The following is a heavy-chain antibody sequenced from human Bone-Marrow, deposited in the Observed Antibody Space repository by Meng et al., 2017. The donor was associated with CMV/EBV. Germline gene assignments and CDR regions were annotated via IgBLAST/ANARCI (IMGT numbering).Heavy chain of an antibody. CDR1: GFSVSYNY. D-gene: IGHD3-9*01. J-gene: IGHJ4*02. Sequence: GESLKISCAASGFSVSYNYMNWVRQAPGKGLEWVSVIYSGGSTNYADSVKGRFTISRDISKNTLYLQMNSLRAEDTAVYYCARQSLRDFDWADFDDWGQGTLVTVSS. CDR2: IYSGGST. CDR3: ARQSLRDFDWADFDD. V-gene: IGHV3-66*04.